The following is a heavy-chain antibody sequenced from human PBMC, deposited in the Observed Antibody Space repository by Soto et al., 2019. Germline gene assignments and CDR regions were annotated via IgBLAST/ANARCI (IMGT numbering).Heavy chain of an antibody. D-gene: IGHD6-19*01. J-gene: IGHJ4*02. CDR2: TYYRSKWYN. CDR3: ARAPLPNHHIAVASKFDY. Sequence: SQTLSLTCAISGDSVSSNSAAWNWIRQSPSRGLEWLGRTYYRSKWYNDYAVSVKSRITINPDTSKNQFSLQLNSVTPEDTAVYYCARAPLPNHHIAVASKFDYWGQGTLVTVSS. V-gene: IGHV6-1*01. CDR1: GDSVSSNSAA.